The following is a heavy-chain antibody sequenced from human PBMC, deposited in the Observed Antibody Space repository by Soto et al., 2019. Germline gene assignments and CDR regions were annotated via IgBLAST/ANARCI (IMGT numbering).Heavy chain of an antibody. CDR3: ARDRVPGELRYFDWLQGDV. CDR1: GYTFTSYG. D-gene: IGHD3-9*01. CDR2: ISAYNGNT. Sequence: ASVKVSCKASGYTFTSYGISWVRQAPGQGLEWMGWISAYNGNTNYAQKLQGRVTMTTDTSTSTAYMELRSLRSDDTAVYYCARDRVPGELRYFDWLQGDVWGQGTTVTVSS. V-gene: IGHV1-18*01. J-gene: IGHJ6*02.